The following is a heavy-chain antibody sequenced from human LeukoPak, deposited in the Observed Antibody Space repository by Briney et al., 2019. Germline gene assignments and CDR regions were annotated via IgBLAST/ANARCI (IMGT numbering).Heavy chain of an antibody. J-gene: IGHJ5*02. CDR1: GGSTTSGSYY. V-gene: IGHV4-39*07. CDR3: ARHYYDFWDGPVDLFDP. Sequence: PSETLSLTCTVSGGSTTSGSYYWGWIRQPPGKGLEWIGSMYYNGSTFYNPSLKSRLTISLDTSKNQFSLKLSSVTAADTAVYYCARHYYDFWDGPVDLFDPWGQGTLVTVST. D-gene: IGHD3-3*01. CDR2: MYYNGST.